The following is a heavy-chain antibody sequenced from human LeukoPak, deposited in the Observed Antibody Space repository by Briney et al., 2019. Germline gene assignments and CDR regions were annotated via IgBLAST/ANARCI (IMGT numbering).Heavy chain of an antibody. CDR3: ARSSGYSSSGGLNWFDT. CDR2: IYYSGST. CDR1: GGSISSSSYY. J-gene: IGHJ5*02. D-gene: IGHD6-13*01. V-gene: IGHV4-39*01. Sequence: SETLSLTCTVSGGSISSSSYYWGWIRQPPGKGLEWIGSIYYSGSTYYNPSLKSRVTISVDTSENQFSLKLSSVTAADTAVYYCARSSGYSSSGGLNWFDTWGQGTLVTVSS.